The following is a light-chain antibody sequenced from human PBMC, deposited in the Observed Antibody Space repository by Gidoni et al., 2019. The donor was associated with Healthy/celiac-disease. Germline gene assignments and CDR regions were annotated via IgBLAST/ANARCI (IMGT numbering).Light chain of an antibody. CDR3: QAWDSSTAV. CDR2: QDS. V-gene: IGLV3-1*01. J-gene: IGLJ1*01. CDR1: KLGDKY. Sequence: SYELTPPPSVSVSPGQTASNTCSGDKLGDKYACWYQQKPGQAPVLVIYQDSKRPSGIPERFSGSNSGNTATLTISGTQAMDEADYYCQAWDSSTAVFGTGTKVTVL.